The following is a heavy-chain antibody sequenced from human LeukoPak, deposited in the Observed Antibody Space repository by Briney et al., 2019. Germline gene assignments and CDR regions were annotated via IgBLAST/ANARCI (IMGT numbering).Heavy chain of an antibody. V-gene: IGHV4-34*01. CDR1: GGSFSGYY. CDR3: ARGNQGWRGIAQI. J-gene: IGHJ4*02. Sequence: PSETLSLTCAVYGGSFSGYYWSWIRQPPGKGLEWIGEINHSGSTNYNPSLKSRVTISVDTSKNQFSLKRSSVTAADTAVYYCARGNQGWRGIAQIWGQGTLVTVSS. CDR2: INHSGST. D-gene: IGHD6-13*01.